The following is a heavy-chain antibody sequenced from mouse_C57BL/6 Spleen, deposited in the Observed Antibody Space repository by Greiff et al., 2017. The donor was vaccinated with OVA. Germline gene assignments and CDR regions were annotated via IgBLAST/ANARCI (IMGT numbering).Heavy chain of an antibody. Sequence: VQLQQSGAELVKPGASVKLSCTASGFNITDYYMHWVKQRTEQGLEWIGRIDPEDGEIKYAPKFQGKATITADTSSNTAYLQLSSLTSEDTAVYYCAPAYYSNYFDVWGTGTTVTVSS. J-gene: IGHJ1*03. CDR2: IDPEDGEI. D-gene: IGHD2-5*01. CDR1: GFNITDYY. V-gene: IGHV14-2*01. CDR3: APAYYSNYFDV.